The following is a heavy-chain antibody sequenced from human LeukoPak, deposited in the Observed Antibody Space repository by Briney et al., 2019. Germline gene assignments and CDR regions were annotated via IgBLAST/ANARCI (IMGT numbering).Heavy chain of an antibody. D-gene: IGHD6-13*01. CDR3: ARGEAAAGRVTP. V-gene: IGHV4-34*01. CDR1: GGSFSGYY. CDR2: INHSGST. Sequence: SETLSLTCAVYGGSFSGYYWSWIRQPPGKGLEWIGEINHSGSTNYNPSLKSRVTISVDTSKNQFSLKLSSVTAADTAVYYCARGEAAAGRVTPWGQGTLVTVSS. J-gene: IGHJ5*02.